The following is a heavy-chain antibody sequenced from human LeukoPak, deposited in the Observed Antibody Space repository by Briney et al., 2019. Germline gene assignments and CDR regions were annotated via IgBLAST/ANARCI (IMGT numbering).Heavy chain of an antibody. CDR1: GYSISSGYY. V-gene: IGHV4-38-2*02. Sequence: ETLSLTCTVSGYSISSGYYWGWIRQPPGKGLEWIGSIYHSGSTYYNPSLKSRVTISVDTSKNQFSLKLSSVTAADTAVYYCARAPLYYDFWSGPPALFDYWGQGTLVTVSS. CDR2: IYHSGST. CDR3: ARAPLYYDFWSGPPALFDY. J-gene: IGHJ4*02. D-gene: IGHD3-3*01.